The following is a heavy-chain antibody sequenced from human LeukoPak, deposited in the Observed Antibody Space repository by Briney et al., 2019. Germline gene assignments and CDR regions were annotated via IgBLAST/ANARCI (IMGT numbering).Heavy chain of an antibody. CDR3: ATVVPAAIGGWFDP. J-gene: IGHJ5*02. CDR1: GGSISSGDYY. CDR2: IYYSGST. V-gene: IGHV4-30-4*01. D-gene: IGHD2-2*01. Sequence: SETLSHTCTVSGGSISSGDYYWSWIRQPPGKGQEWIGYIYYSGSTYYNPSLKSRVTISVDTSKNQFSLKLSSVTAADTAVYYCATVVPAAIGGWFDPWGQGTLVTVSS.